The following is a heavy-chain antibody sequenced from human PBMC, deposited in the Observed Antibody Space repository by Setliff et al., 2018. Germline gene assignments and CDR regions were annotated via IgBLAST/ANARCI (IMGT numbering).Heavy chain of an antibody. CDR1: GFTFDDYA. CDR3: ASANTTGYYYFDY. V-gene: IGHV3-20*04. CDR2: IYWNGGSR. D-gene: IGHD1-26*01. Sequence: GGSLRLSCAASGFTFDDYAMMWVRQAPGKGLEWVSGIYWNGGSRGYADSVKGRFTISRDNAKNSLYLQMNSLRVEDTALYYCASANTTGYYYFDYWGQGTMVTVSS. J-gene: IGHJ4*03.